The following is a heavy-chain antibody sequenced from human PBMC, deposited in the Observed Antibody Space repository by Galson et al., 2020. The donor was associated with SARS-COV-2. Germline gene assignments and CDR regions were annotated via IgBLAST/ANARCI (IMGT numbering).Heavy chain of an antibody. CDR2: IYYSGST. CDR3: ARDLYGDYFGPQLHLGPFDY. Sequence: SETLSLTCTVSGGSISSSSYYWGWIRQPPGKGLEWIGSIYYSGSTYYNPSLKSRFTISVDTSKNQFSLKLSSVTAADTAVYYCARDLYGDYFGPQLHLGPFDYWGQGTLVTVSS. D-gene: IGHD4-17*01. V-gene: IGHV4-39*07. J-gene: IGHJ4*02. CDR1: GGSISSSSYY.